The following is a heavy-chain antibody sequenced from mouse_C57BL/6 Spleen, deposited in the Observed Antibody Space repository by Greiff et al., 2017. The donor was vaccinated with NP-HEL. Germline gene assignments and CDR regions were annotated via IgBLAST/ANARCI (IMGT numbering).Heavy chain of an antibody. CDR3: ARSRQLRLGFAY. CDR2: IYPGSGST. J-gene: IGHJ3*01. D-gene: IGHD3-2*02. V-gene: IGHV1-55*01. Sequence: QVQLQQPGAELVKPGASVKMSCKASGYTFTSYWITWVKQRPGQGLEWIGDIYPGSGSTNYNEKLKSKATLTVDTSSSTAYMQLSSLTSEDSAVYYCARSRQLRLGFAYWGQGTLVTVSA. CDR1: GYTFTSYW.